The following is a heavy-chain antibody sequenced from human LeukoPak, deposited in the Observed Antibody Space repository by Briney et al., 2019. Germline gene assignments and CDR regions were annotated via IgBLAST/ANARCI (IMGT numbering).Heavy chain of an antibody. Sequence: GRSLRLSCAASGFTFSSYGMHWVRQAPGKGLEWVAVISYDGSNKYYADSVKGRFTISRDNSKNTLYLQMNSLRAEDTAVYYCARHPAGYWGQGTLVTVSS. CDR1: GFTFSSYG. J-gene: IGHJ4*02. V-gene: IGHV3-30*03. CDR2: ISYDGSNK. CDR3: ARHPAGY.